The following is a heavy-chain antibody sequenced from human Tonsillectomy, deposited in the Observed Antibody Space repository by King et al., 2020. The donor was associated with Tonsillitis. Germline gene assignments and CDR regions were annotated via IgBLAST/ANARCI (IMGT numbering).Heavy chain of an antibody. D-gene: IGHD2-2*01. J-gene: IGHJ5*02. V-gene: IGHV3-7*01. CDR3: ARELRYCSSTSCYPGPVNWFDP. CDR1: GFTFSSYW. Sequence: QLVQSGGGLVQPGGSLRLSCAASGFTFSSYWMSWVRQAPGKGLEWVANIKQDGSEKYYVDSVKGRFTISRDNAKNSLYLQMNSLRAEDTAVYYCARELRYCSSTSCYPGPVNWFDPWGQGTLVTVSS. CDR2: IKQDGSEK.